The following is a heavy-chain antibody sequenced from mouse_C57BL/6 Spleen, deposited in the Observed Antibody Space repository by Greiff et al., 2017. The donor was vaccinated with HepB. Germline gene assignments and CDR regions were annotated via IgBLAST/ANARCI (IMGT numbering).Heavy chain of an antibody. CDR2: IYPGDGDT. CDR3: APLRPYYAMDY. D-gene: IGHD2-12*01. Sequence: VQLQQSGPELVKPGASVKISCKASGYAFSSSWMNWVKQRPGKGLEWIGRIYPGDGDTNYNGKFKGKATLTADNSSSTAYMQLSSLTSEDSAVYFCAPLRPYYAMDYWGQGTSVTVSS. V-gene: IGHV1-82*01. CDR1: GYAFSSSW. J-gene: IGHJ4*01.